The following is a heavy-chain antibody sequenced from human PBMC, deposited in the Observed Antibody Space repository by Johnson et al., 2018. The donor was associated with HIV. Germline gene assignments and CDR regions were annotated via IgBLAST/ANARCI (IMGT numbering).Heavy chain of an antibody. Sequence: QEQLVESGGGVVQPGRSLRLSCAASGFSFSSYDMHWVRQAPGKGLEWVAVIWYDGSNKYYADSVKGRFTISRDNSKNALYLQMSSLRPEDTAVYYCAKPPSMGADAFDIWGQGAMVTVSS. CDR1: GFSFSSYD. CDR3: AKPPSMGADAFDI. CDR2: IWYDGSNK. J-gene: IGHJ3*02. V-gene: IGHV3-30*18. D-gene: IGHD3-16*01.